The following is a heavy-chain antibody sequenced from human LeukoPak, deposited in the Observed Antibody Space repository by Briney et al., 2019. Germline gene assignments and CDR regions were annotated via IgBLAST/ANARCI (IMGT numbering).Heavy chain of an antibody. CDR1: GFTFNSYG. V-gene: IGHV3-30*02. Sequence: GGSLRLSCAASGFTFNSYGMHWVRQAPGKGLEWVAFIRNDGGDKYYADSVKGRFTISRGNAKNSLYLQMNSLRAEDTAVYYCARDPIVLMVYDAFDIWGQGTMVTVSS. D-gene: IGHD2-8*01. J-gene: IGHJ3*02. CDR2: IRNDGGDK. CDR3: ARDPIVLMVYDAFDI.